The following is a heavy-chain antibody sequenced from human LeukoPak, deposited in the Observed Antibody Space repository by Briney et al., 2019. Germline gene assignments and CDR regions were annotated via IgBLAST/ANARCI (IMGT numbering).Heavy chain of an antibody. V-gene: IGHV4-4*07. D-gene: IGHD2-2*01. CDR1: GGYLRDFQ. J-gene: IGHJ5*02. CDR3: ARGTGDIVVVPAGTNWVYP. Sequence: SETPSLTCAVSGGYLRDFQWRWIRQPPGKGLELIGHINTSGSTDYNHSLRSRLTFYVDTSSDQFSLNLSSVPAADTGGEDCARGTGDIVVVPAGTNWVYPCGQGSLGSVSS. CDR2: INTSGST.